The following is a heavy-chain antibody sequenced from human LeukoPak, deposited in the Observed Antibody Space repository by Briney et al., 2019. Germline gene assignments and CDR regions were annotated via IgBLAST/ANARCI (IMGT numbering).Heavy chain of an antibody. V-gene: IGHV1-69*04. CDR3: AGTGYCSSTSCYTWGTNYYYYYGVDV. Sequence: SERLSRKASVGTLTSYAISWVRKAPAQGPEWMGRSILNLGIATYAQKFQGRVTITADKSTSTAYMELSSLRSEDTAVYYCAGTGYCSSTSCYTWGTNYYYYYGVDVWGQGTTVTVSS. CDR2: SILNLGIA. CDR1: VGTLTSYA. J-gene: IGHJ6*02. D-gene: IGHD2-2*02.